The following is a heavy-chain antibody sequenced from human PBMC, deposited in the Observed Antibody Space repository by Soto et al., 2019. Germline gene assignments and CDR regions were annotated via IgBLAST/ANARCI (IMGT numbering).Heavy chain of an antibody. CDR1: GYTFTSYA. J-gene: IGHJ4*02. CDR2: INAGNGNT. V-gene: IGHV1-3*01. D-gene: IGHD3-22*01. Sequence: GASVKVSCKASGYTFTSYAMHWVRQAPGQRLEWMGWINAGNGNTKYSQKFQGRVTITRDTSASTAYMELSSLRSEDTAVYYCARVRAPYYYDDYWGQGTLVTVSS. CDR3: ARVRAPYYYDDY.